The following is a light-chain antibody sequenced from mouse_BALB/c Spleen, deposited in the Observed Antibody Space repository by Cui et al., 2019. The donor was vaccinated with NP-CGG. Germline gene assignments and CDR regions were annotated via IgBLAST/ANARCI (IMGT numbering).Light chain of an antibody. J-gene: IGLJ1*01. V-gene: IGLV1*01. CDR1: TGAVTTSNY. CDR3: ALWYSNHWV. CDR2: GTK. Sequence: QPFVTQESALTTSPGETVTLTCRSSTGAVTTSNYANWVQEKPDHLFTGLIGGTKNRAPGVPARFSGSLIGDKAALTITGAQTEDEAIYFCALWYSNHWVFGGGTKLTVL.